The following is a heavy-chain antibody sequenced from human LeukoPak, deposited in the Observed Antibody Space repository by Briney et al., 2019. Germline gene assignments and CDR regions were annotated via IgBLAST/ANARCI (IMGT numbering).Heavy chain of an antibody. D-gene: IGHD3-22*01. V-gene: IGHV4-59*01. CDR2: VYYSGST. Sequence: PSETLSLTCTVSGGSISSYHWSWIRQPPGKGLEWLGYVYYSGSTNYNPSLKSRVTISVDTSKNQFSLKLSSVTAADTAVYYCAGTLKWLAFDYWGQGILVTVSS. CDR1: GGSISSYH. J-gene: IGHJ4*02. CDR3: AGTLKWLAFDY.